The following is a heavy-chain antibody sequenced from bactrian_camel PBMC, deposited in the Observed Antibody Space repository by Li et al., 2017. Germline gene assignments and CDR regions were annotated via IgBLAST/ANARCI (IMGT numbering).Heavy chain of an antibody. Sequence: QVQLVESGGGSVQAGGSLRLSCVASGLRSNNICMGWFRQAPAKEREGVAVVYPGTGGTWYSESVRGRFTISQDKVQKTIYLEMNSLKPDDTAVYYCAAGGFGLVQGSYNYWGQGTQVTVS. J-gene: IGHJ4*01. D-gene: IGHD1*01. CDR2: VYPGTGGT. V-gene: IGHV3S1*01. CDR3: AAGGFGLVQGSYNY. CDR1: GLRSNNIC.